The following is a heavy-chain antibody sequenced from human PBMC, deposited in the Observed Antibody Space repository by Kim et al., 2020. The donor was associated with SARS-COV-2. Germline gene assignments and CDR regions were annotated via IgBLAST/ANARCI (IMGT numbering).Heavy chain of an antibody. CDR1: GFTFGDYA. V-gene: IGHV3-9*01. CDR2: ISWNSGSL. Sequence: GGSLRLSCAASGFTFGDYAMHWVRQAPGKGLEGVSGISWNSGSLGYADSVKGRFTISRDNAKNSLYLQMNSLRAEDTALYYCAKMSVELLWFGDDDAGGMCVRGQGNTAPSP. J-gene: IGHJ6*02. D-gene: IGHD3-10*01. CDR3: AKMSVELLWFGDDDAGGMCV.